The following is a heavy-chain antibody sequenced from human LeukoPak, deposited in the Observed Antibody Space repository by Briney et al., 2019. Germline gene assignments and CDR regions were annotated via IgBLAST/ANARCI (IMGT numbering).Heavy chain of an antibody. Sequence: GESLRLSCAASGFTFSSYSMNWVRQAPGKGLEWVSSISSSSSYIYYADSVKGRFTISRDNAKNSLYLQMNSLRAEDTAVYYCARAPQLPPRWAFDIWGQGTMVTVSS. CDR3: ARAPQLPPRWAFDI. J-gene: IGHJ3*02. V-gene: IGHV3-21*01. D-gene: IGHD2-2*01. CDR2: ISSSSSYI. CDR1: GFTFSSYS.